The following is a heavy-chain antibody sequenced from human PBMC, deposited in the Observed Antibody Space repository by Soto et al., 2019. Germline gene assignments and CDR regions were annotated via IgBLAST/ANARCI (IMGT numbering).Heavy chain of an antibody. V-gene: IGHV1-18*01. D-gene: IGHD6-19*01. CDR3: ARTYSSISYYYYYYGMDV. CDR2: ISAYNGNT. Sequence: ASVKVSGKASGYTFTSYGISWVLQAPGQGLEWMGWISAYNGNTNYAQKLQGRVTMTTDTSTSTAYMELRSLRSDDTAVYYCARTYSSISYYYYYYGMDVWGQGTTVTVSS. J-gene: IGHJ6*02. CDR1: GYTFTSYG.